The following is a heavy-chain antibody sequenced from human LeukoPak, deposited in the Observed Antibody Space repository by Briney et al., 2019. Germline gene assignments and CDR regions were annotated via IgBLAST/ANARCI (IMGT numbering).Heavy chain of an antibody. CDR2: INHSGST. CDR3: ARDNWTLRWHDY. CDR1: GGSFSGYY. Sequence: KPSETLSLTCAVYGGSFSGYYWSWIRQPPGKGLEWIGEINHSGSTNYNPSLKSRVTISVDTSKNQFSLKLSSVTAADTAVYYCARDNWTLRWHDYWGHGTLVTVSS. J-gene: IGHJ4*01. D-gene: IGHD1-20*01. V-gene: IGHV4-34*01.